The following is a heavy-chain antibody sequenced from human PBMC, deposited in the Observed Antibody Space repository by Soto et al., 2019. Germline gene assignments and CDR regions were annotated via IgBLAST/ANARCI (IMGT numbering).Heavy chain of an antibody. CDR2: IYYSGST. CDR1: GGSISSYY. V-gene: IGHV4-59*08. D-gene: IGHD3-10*01. CDR3: ARGGTMVRGFITGCPLWY. J-gene: IGHJ4*02. Sequence: QVQLQESGPGLVKPSETLSLTCTVSGGSISSYYWSWIRQPPGKGLEWIGYIYYSGSTNYNPSLKSRVTASVDKSRNQSSLKLSSLAAADTAVYYCARGGTMVRGFITGCPLWYWCQGTLVTVSS.